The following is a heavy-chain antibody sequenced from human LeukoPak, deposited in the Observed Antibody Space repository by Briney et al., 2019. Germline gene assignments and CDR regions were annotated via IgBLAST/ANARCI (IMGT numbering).Heavy chain of an antibody. CDR1: GFTFSRYG. CDR3: AKDLAIGAAGYYLDD. D-gene: IGHD6-13*01. CDR2: ISSDGRDK. V-gene: IGHV3-30*18. J-gene: IGHJ4*02. Sequence: GRSLRLSCAASGFTFSRYGMHWVRQAPGKGLEWVAVISSDGRDKHHADSVKGRFTISRDNSKNTLYLQMNTLRAEDTAVYHCAKDLAIGAAGYYLDDWGQGTLVTVSS.